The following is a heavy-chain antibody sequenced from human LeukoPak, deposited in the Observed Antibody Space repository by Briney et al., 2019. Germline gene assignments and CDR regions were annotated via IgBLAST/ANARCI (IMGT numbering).Heavy chain of an antibody. CDR2: IYHTGST. V-gene: IGHV4-38-2*02. J-gene: IGHJ3*02. CDR1: GYSISSGYY. Sequence: PSETLSLTCSVSGYSISSGYYWGWIRQPPGKGLDWIGSIYHTGSTYYSPSLKSRVTILTDTSENQFSLKLNSVTAADTAVYFCARGHSSRAFDIWGQGTMVTVSS. D-gene: IGHD6-19*01. CDR3: ARGHSSRAFDI.